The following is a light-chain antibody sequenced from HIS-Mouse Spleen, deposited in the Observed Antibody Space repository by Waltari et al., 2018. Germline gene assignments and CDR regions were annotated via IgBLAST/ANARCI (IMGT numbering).Light chain of an antibody. CDR3: QQYGSSLWT. CDR1: QSVSSSY. V-gene: IGKV3-20*01. Sequence: EIVLTQSPGTLSLSTGERATLSCRASQSVSSSYLAWYQQKPGQAPRLLIYGASSRATGIPDRFSGGGSGTDFTLTISRLEPEDFAVYYCQQYGSSLWTFGQGTKVEIK. CDR2: GAS. J-gene: IGKJ1*01.